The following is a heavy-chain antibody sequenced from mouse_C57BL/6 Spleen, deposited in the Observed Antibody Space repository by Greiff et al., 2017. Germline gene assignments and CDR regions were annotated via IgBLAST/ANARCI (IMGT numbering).Heavy chain of an antibody. CDR3: ARPHYYGSRGFAY. Sequence: QVQLKQSGPELVKPGASVKLSCKASGYTFTSYGINWVKQRPGQGLEWIGWIYPRDGSTKYNEKFKGKATLTVDTSSSTAYMELHSLTSEDSAVYFCARPHYYGSRGFAYWGQGTLVTVSA. J-gene: IGHJ3*01. CDR1: GYTFTSYG. V-gene: IGHV1-85*01. D-gene: IGHD1-1*01. CDR2: IYPRDGST.